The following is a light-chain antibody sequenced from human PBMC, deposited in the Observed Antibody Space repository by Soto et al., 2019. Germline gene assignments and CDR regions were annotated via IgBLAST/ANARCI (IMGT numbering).Light chain of an antibody. CDR1: SSDVGGYNY. CDR3: SSYTSSSTLVV. J-gene: IGLJ2*01. V-gene: IGLV2-14*03. Sequence: QSALTQPASVSGSPGQSITISCTGTSSDVGGYNYVSWYQQHPGKAPKLMIYDVSNRPSGVSNRFSGSKSGSTASLTISGLQAEDGAEYYCSSYTSSSTLVVFGGGTKLTVL. CDR2: DVS.